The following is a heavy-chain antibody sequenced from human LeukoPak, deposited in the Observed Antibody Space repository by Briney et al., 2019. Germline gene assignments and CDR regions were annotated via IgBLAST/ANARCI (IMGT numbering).Heavy chain of an antibody. D-gene: IGHD1-1*01. CDR1: GGSISSGSYY. Sequence: SETLSLTRTVSGGSISSGSYYWSWIRQPAGKGLEWIGRIYTSGSTNYNPSLKSRVTISVDTSKNQFSLKLGSVTAADTAVYYCARARYNWNGNWFDPWGQGTLVTVSS. V-gene: IGHV4-61*02. CDR2: IYTSGST. J-gene: IGHJ5*02. CDR3: ARARYNWNGNWFDP.